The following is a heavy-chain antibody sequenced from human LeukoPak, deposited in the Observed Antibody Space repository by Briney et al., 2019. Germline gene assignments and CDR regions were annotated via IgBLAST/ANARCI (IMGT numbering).Heavy chain of an antibody. V-gene: IGHV3-23*01. J-gene: IGHJ1*01. Sequence: GGSLRLSCAASGFTFSSYAMSWVRQAPGKGLEWVSAISGSGGSTYYADSVKGRFTISRDNSKNTLYLQMNSLRAEDTAAYYCAKAGPRYLYYYDSSDWGQGTLVTVSS. CDR2: ISGSGGST. CDR3: AKAGPRYLYYYDSSD. CDR1: GFTFSSYA. D-gene: IGHD3-22*01.